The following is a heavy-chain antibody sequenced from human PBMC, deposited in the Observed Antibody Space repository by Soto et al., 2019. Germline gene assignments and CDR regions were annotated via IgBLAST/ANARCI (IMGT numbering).Heavy chain of an antibody. Sequence: QVQLQESGPGLVKPSQTLSLTCTVSGGSITSGGYYWSWIRQHPGKGLEWIGYIYYSGFTYYHPSLQRRVTIAVDTAKHQFSLKLSSVTAADTAVYYCARSVLPWGQGTLVTVSS. V-gene: IGHV4-31*03. CDR3: ARSVLP. J-gene: IGHJ5*02. CDR1: GGSITSGGYY. CDR2: IYYSGFT.